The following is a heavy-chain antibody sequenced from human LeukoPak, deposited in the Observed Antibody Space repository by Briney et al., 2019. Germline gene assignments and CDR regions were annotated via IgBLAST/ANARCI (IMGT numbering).Heavy chain of an antibody. V-gene: IGHV3-23*01. J-gene: IGHJ3*02. CDR3: AKAGRSGWYPGWPFDI. CDR2: IRDSGGST. Sequence: PGGSLRLSCAASGFTFFTYAMSWVRQAPGKGLQWVSVIRDSGGSTYYADSVKGRFTISRDNSKNTLYLQMNSLRAEDTAVYYCAKAGRSGWYPGWPFDIWGQGTMVTVSS. CDR1: GFTFFTYA. D-gene: IGHD6-19*01.